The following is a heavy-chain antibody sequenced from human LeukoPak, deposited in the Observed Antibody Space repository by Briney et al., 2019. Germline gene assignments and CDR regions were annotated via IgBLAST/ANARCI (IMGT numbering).Heavy chain of an antibody. CDR3: ASPTYSSSWLHAFDI. Sequence: PGGSLRLSCAASGFTFSSYAMHWVRQAPGKGLEWVAVISYDGSNKYYADSVKGRFTISRDNSKNTLYLQMNSLRAEDTAAYYCASPTYSSSWLHAFDIWGQGTMVTVSS. D-gene: IGHD6-13*01. CDR1: GFTFSSYA. V-gene: IGHV3-30-3*01. CDR2: ISYDGSNK. J-gene: IGHJ3*02.